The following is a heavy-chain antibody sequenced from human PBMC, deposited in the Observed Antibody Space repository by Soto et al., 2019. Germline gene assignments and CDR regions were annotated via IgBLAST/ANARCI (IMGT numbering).Heavy chain of an antibody. CDR3: ARADYDILTGPPLRWFDP. J-gene: IGHJ5*02. Sequence: SETLSLTCAVYGGSFSGYYWSWIRQPPGKGLEWIGEINHSGSTNYNPSLKSRVTISVDTSKNQFSLKLSSVTAADTAVYYCARADYDILTGPPLRWFDPWGQGTLVTVSS. CDR1: GGSFSGYY. V-gene: IGHV4-34*01. D-gene: IGHD3-9*01. CDR2: INHSGST.